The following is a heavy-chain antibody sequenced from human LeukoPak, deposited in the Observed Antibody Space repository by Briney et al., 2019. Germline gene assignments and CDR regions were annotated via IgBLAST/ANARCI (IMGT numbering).Heavy chain of an antibody. V-gene: IGHV1-69*04. Sequence: SVKVSCKASGDTLNNDDITWVRQAPGRGLEWMGRILPIVEITNYAESFQGRVTITADKSTNTFYMQLASLMSSDTAIYFCARGNYGDPNWFDPWGQGTLVTVSS. J-gene: IGHJ5*02. CDR2: ILPIVEIT. CDR3: ARGNYGDPNWFDP. CDR1: GDTLNNDD. D-gene: IGHD4-17*01.